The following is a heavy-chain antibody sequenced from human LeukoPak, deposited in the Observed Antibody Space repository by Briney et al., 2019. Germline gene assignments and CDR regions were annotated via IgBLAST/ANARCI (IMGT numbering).Heavy chain of an antibody. Sequence: GESLKISCKGSGYSFTSYWIGWVRQMPGEGLEWMGIIYPGDSDTRYSPSFQGQVTISADKSISTAYLQWSSLKASDTAMYYCARSDRYCSGTSCYVAFDIWGQGTMVTVSS. J-gene: IGHJ3*02. CDR1: GYSFTSYW. CDR3: ARSDRYCSGTSCYVAFDI. V-gene: IGHV5-51*01. CDR2: IYPGDSDT. D-gene: IGHD2-2*01.